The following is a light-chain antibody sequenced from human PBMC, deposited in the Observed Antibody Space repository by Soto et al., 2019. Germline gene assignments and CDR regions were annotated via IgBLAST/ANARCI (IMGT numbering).Light chain of an antibody. CDR1: QGISNY. Sequence: AIRMTQSPSSLSASTGDRVTITCRATQGISNYLAWYQLKPGKAPKLLIYAASTLQSGVPSRFSGSGSGTDFTLTINCLQSEEFATYYCKQYYSYPLTVGQGTKVDIK. V-gene: IGKV1-8*01. CDR3: KQYYSYPLT. J-gene: IGKJ1*01. CDR2: AAS.